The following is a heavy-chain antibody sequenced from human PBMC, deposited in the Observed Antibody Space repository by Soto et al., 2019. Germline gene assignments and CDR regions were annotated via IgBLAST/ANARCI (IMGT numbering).Heavy chain of an antibody. Sequence: EVQLAESGGGLAQPGGSLRLSCAASGFTLSGYAMDWVRQAPGKGLEYVSGISSNGVCTYYANSVQGRFTISRDNSKNTVYLHMGSLRPEDMDVYYCARRARPDFSYMDVWGKGTTVTVSS. V-gene: IGHV3-64*01. CDR3: ARRARPDFSYMDV. J-gene: IGHJ6*03. CDR1: GFTLSGYA. CDR2: ISSNGVCT. D-gene: IGHD6-6*01.